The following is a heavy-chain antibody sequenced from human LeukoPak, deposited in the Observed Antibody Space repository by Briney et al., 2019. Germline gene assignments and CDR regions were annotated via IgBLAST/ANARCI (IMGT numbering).Heavy chain of an antibody. V-gene: IGHV3-30*02. Sequence: GGSLRLSCAASGFTFSSYGMHWVRQAPGKGLEWVAFIRYDGSNKYYADSVKGRFTISRDNSKNTLYLQMNSLRAEDTAVYYCAKSAPVAGKDGPSLLFDYWGQGTLVTVSS. J-gene: IGHJ4*02. CDR3: AKSAPVAGKDGPSLLFDY. D-gene: IGHD6-19*01. CDR2: IRYDGSNK. CDR1: GFTFSSYG.